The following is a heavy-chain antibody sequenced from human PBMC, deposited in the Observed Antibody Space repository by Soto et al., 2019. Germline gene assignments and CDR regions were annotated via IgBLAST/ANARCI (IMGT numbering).Heavy chain of an antibody. Sequence: SVKVSCKASGGTFNTYTFSWVRRAPGQGLEWMGSIIPIFGTANYAPRFQGRLSITADQSATTTYMELTSLTSEDTAFYYCGPIPRYSFQTSDHLDNWGQGTLVTVSS. CDR2: IIPIFGTA. J-gene: IGHJ4*02. V-gene: IGHV1-69*13. CDR1: GGTFNTYT. CDR3: GPIPRYSFQTSDHLDN. D-gene: IGHD5-18*01.